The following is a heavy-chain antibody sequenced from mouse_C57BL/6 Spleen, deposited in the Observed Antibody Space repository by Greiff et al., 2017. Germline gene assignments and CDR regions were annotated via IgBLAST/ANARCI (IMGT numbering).Heavy chain of an antibody. CDR1: GYTFTSYG. V-gene: IGHV1-81*01. CDR3: ARSDDGYYLYYAMDY. CDR2: IYPRSGNT. J-gene: IGHJ4*01. D-gene: IGHD2-3*01. Sequence: VQLVESGAELARPGASVKLSCKASGYTFTSYGISWVKQRTGQGLEWIGEIYPRSGNTYYNEKFKGKATLTADKSSSTAYMELRSLTSEDSAVYFCARSDDGYYLYYAMDYWGQGTSVTVSS.